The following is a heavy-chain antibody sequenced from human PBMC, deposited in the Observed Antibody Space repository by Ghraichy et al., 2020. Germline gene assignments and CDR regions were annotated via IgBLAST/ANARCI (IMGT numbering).Heavy chain of an antibody. D-gene: IGHD1-20*01. CDR2: INSDGSHT. J-gene: IGHJ4*02. CDR3: ARVFNWNGGGIDF. CDR1: GFTFSSYW. Sequence: LSLTCAASGFTFSSYWMHWVRQAPGKGLVWVSCINSDGSHTTYADSVKGRFTMSRDSAKNTLYLQMNSLRAEDTAVYYCARVFNWNGGGIDFWGQGTLVTVSS. V-gene: IGHV3-74*01.